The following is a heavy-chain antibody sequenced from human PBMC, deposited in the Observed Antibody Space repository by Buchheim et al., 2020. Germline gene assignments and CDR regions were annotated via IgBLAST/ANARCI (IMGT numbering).Heavy chain of an antibody. CDR3: ARGNLWSGYYTRWFDP. Sequence: QLQLQESGPGLVKPSETLSLTCTVSGGSISSTSHYWGWIRQPPGKGLEWIGSIYYGGSTYYNPSLKSRVTISVDTSKSQFSLKLSSVTAADTAVYYCARGNLWSGYYTRWFDPWGQGTL. CDR1: GGSISSTSHY. J-gene: IGHJ5*02. V-gene: IGHV4-39*01. D-gene: IGHD3-3*01. CDR2: IYYGGST.